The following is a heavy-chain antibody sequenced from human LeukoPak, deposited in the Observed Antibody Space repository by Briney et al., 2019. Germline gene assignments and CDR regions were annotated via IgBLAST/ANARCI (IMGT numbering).Heavy chain of an antibody. CDR2: INTNTGNP. CDR3: ARDSPPKGYYDSSGYWGASDY. V-gene: IGHV7-4-1*02. CDR1: GYTFTSYA. D-gene: IGHD3-22*01. Sequence: GASVKVSCKASGYTFTSYAMNWVRQAPGQGLEWMGWINTNTGNPTYAQGFTGRFVFSLDTSVSTAYLQISSLKAEDTAVYYCARDSPPKGYYDSSGYWGASDYWGQGTLVTVSS. J-gene: IGHJ4*02.